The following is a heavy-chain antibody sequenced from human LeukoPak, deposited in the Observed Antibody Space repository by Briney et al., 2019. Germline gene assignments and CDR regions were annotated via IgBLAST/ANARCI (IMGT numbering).Heavy chain of an antibody. CDR2: IYYSGST. J-gene: IGHJ4*02. Sequence: SETLSLTCTVSGGSISSYYWSWIRQPPGKGLEWIGYIYYSGSTNYNPSLKSRVTTSVDTSKNQFSLKLSSVTAADTAVYYCARGGVGALDYWGQGTLVTVSS. CDR3: ARGGVGALDY. CDR1: GGSISSYY. D-gene: IGHD1-26*01. V-gene: IGHV4-59*01.